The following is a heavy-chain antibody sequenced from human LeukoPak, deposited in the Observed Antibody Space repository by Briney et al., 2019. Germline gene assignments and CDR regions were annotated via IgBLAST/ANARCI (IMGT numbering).Heavy chain of an antibody. D-gene: IGHD3-10*01. J-gene: IGHJ4*02. CDR2: FFSSGYT. CDR3: ASQDVPPYYGSGSYPYYFDY. Sequence: GGSLRLSCAASGFTFYDYGMSWVRQAPGKGLEWVSVFFSSGYTKYPDSVKGRFTISRDNSENTLNLEMNSLRAEDTAVYYCASQDVPPYYGSGSYPYYFDYWGQGTLVTVSS. V-gene: IGHV3-66*04. CDR1: GFTFYDYG.